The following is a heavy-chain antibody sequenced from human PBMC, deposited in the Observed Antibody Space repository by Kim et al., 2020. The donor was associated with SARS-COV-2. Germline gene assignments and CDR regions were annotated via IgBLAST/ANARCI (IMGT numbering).Heavy chain of an antibody. J-gene: IGHJ5*02. D-gene: IGHD6-13*01. V-gene: IGHV1-69*04. CDR3: AREGIAAAGRWFDP. Sequence: EQKFQGRVTITADKTTSTAYMELSSLRSEDTAVYYCAREGIAAAGRWFDPWGQGTLVTVSS.